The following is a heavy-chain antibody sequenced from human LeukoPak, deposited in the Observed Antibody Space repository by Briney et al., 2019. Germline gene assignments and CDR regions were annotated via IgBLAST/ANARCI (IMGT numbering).Heavy chain of an antibody. J-gene: IGHJ6*02. CDR2: FIPILGIE. Sequence: SVKVSCKASGGTFSRNAISWVRQAPGQGLEWMGRFIPILGIETYAQRFQGRVTITADRSTSTAYMEPSSLTSEDTAVYYCARVQAVGVPVAIDAYYSYGMDVWGQGTAVTVSS. CDR3: ARVQAVGVPVAIDAYYSYGMDV. V-gene: IGHV1-69*04. CDR1: GGTFSRNA. D-gene: IGHD2-2*02.